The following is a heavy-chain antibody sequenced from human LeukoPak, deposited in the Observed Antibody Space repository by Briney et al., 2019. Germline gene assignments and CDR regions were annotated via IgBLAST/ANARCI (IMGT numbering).Heavy chain of an antibody. V-gene: IGHV3-21*01. CDR1: GFTFSSYS. J-gene: IGHJ4*02. D-gene: IGHD3-16*01. CDR3: ARDMRGSLDY. Sequence: PGGSLRLSCAASGFTFSSYSMNWVRQAPGKGLEWVSSISSSSSYIYYADSVKGRFTISRDNAKNSLYLQMNSLRAEDTALYHCARDMRGSLDYWGQGTLVTVSS. CDR2: ISSSSSYI.